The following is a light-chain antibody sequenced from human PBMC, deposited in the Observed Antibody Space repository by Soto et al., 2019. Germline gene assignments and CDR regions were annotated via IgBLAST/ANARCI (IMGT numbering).Light chain of an antibody. CDR1: SSDVGAYNY. J-gene: IGLJ2*01. CDR3: SSYTSSSTLV. CDR2: EVR. Sequence: SALTQPASVSGSPGQSITISCTGTSSDVGAYNYVSWYQQHPGKAPKLMIYEVRKRPSGVSNRFSGSKSGNTASLTISGLQAEDEAGYYCSSYTSSSTLVFGGGTKVTVL. V-gene: IGLV2-14*01.